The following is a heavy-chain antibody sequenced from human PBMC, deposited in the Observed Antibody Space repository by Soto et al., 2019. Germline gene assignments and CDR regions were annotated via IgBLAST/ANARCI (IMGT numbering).Heavy chain of an antibody. CDR1: GFTFSNFR. J-gene: IGHJ4*02. CDR3: ARDVI. V-gene: IGHV3-7*05. CDR2: IKSDGSER. Sequence: EVQLVESGGGLVQPGGSLRLSCAASGFTFSNFRMSWVRQAPGEGLEWVASIKSDGSERSHVDAVRGRFSISRDNARNSLYLQMNSLRVDDTAVYYCARDVIWGQGSLVTVSS.